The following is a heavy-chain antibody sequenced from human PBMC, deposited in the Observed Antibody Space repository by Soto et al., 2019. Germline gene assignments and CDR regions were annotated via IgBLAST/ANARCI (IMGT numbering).Heavy chain of an antibody. CDR2: ISSSSSYI. CDR1: GFTFSSYS. V-gene: IGHV3-21*01. D-gene: IGHD2-15*01. CDR3: AREGAYCSGGSCYSAEYFQH. J-gene: IGHJ1*01. Sequence: EVQLVESGGGLVKPGGSLRLSCAASGFTFSSYSMNWVRQAPGKGLEWVSSISSSSSYIYYADSVKGRFTISRVNAKNSLYLQMDSMRASDTAVYYCAREGAYCSGGSCYSAEYFQHWGQGTLVTVSS.